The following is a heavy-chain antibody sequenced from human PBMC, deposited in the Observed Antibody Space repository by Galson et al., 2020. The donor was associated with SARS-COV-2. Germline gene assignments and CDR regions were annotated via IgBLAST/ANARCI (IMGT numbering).Heavy chain of an antibody. Sequence: QLGESLKISCAASGFTFSTYWMTWVRQAPGKGLEWVANIKQDGIEKFYVDSVKGRFTISRDNSKNSLYLQMNNLRAEDTAVYYCARDHYDYIWGSYRATFDHWGQGILVTVSS. V-gene: IGHV3-7*01. CDR1: GFTFSTYW. J-gene: IGHJ4*02. CDR2: IKQDGIEK. CDR3: ARDHYDYIWGSYRATFDH. D-gene: IGHD3-16*02.